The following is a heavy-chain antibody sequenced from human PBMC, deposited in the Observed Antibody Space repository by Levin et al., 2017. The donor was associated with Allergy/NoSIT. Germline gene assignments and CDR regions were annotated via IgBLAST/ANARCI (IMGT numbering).Heavy chain of an antibody. D-gene: IGHD3-9*01. CDR1: GFTFSSYG. Sequence: GGSLRLSCAASGFTFSSYGMHWVRQAPGKGLEWVAVIWYDGSNKYYADSVKGRFTISRDNSKNTLYLQMNSLRAEDTGVYYCARGVFDSVAFDIWGQGTMVTVSS. CDR2: IWYDGSNK. V-gene: IGHV3-33*01. CDR3: ARGVFDSVAFDI. J-gene: IGHJ3*02.